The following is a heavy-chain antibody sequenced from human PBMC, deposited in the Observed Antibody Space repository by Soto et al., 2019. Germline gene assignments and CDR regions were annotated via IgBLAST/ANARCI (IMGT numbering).Heavy chain of an antibody. CDR2: IGPYNGNT. J-gene: IGHJ4*02. CDR1: GYTFINYA. D-gene: IGHD4-4*01. CDR3: ARDSDLSNYAGDF. V-gene: IGHV1-18*01. Sequence: VQLVQSGAEVRKPGASVKVSCKTSGYTFINYAFNWVRQAPGQGLEWMGWIGPYNGNTNYAQKFQGRVTMTTDTSTATAYMELRSLRSGDTAVYYCARDSDLSNYAGDFWGQGTLVTVSS.